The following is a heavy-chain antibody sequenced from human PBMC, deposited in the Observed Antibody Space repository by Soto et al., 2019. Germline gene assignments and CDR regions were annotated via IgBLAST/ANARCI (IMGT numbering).Heavy chain of an antibody. CDR2: IYHSGTT. Sequence: SETLSLTCAVSGYSISSGYYWGWIRQPPGKGLEWIATIYHSGTTYSNPSLKSRVTISVDTSKNQFSLKLSSVTAADTAVYYCARGLYYYDSSGYSLDYWGLGTLVTVSS. D-gene: IGHD3-22*01. J-gene: IGHJ4*02. V-gene: IGHV4-38-2*01. CDR1: GYSISSGYY. CDR3: ARGLYYYDSSGYSLDY.